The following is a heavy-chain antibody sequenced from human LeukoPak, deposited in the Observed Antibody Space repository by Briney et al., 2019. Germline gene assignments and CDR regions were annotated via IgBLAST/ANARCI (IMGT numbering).Heavy chain of an antibody. Sequence: GGSLRLSCAASKFAFSDYYMTWVRQAPGKGPEWVAYMNQFGTEIKYLDSVKGRFTISRDNAKNSLYLWMTSLTADDTAVYYCARGTYYYEFWGQGTLVIVSS. CDR1: KFAFSDYY. J-gene: IGHJ4*02. V-gene: IGHV3-7*04. D-gene: IGHD3/OR15-3a*01. CDR2: MNQFGTEI. CDR3: ARGTYYYEF.